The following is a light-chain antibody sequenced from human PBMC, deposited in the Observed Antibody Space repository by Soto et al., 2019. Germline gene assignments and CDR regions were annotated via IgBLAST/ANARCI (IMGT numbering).Light chain of an antibody. J-gene: IGKJ1*01. CDR1: QSVTSSY. CDR2: GAS. V-gene: IGKV3-20*01. Sequence: EIVLTQSPGTLSLSPGERATLSCRASQSVTSSYLAWYQQKPGQAPRLLIYGASSRATGIPARFSGSGSGTDFTLTISRLEPEDFAVYYCQHYVSSPYTFGQGTKVEIK. CDR3: QHYVSSPYT.